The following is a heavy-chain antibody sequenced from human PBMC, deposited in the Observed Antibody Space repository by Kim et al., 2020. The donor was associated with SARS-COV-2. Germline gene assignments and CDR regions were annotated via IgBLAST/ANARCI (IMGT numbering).Heavy chain of an antibody. D-gene: IGHD6-19*01. CDR2: INPNSGGT. V-gene: IGHV1-2*02. Sequence: ASVKVSCKASGYTFTGYYMHWVRQAPGQGLEWMGWINPNSGGTNYAQKFQGRVTMTRDTSISTAYMELSRLRSDDTAVYYCARERLAEAVAGTWFDPWGQGTLVTVSS. CDR3: ARERLAEAVAGTWFDP. J-gene: IGHJ5*02. CDR1: GYTFTGYY.